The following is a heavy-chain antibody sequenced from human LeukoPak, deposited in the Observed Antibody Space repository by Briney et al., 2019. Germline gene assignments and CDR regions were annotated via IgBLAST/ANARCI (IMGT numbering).Heavy chain of an antibody. D-gene: IGHD2-15*01. CDR1: GGSINNYY. CDR2: IYTRGST. CDR3: ARGRYCSPDICSGGDAFDI. J-gene: IGHJ3*02. V-gene: IGHV4-4*07. Sequence: SETLSLTCTVSGGSINNYYWSWIRQPAGKGLEWIGRIYTRGSTNYNPSLKSRVTMSVDTSKNQSSLKLSSVTAADTAVYYCARGRYCSPDICSGGDAFDIWGQGTMVSVSS.